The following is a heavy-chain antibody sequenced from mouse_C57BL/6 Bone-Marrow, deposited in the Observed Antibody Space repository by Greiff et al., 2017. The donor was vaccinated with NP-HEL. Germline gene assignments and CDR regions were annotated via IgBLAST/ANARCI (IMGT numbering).Heavy chain of an antibody. CDR3: EILYDYVWFAY. D-gene: IGHD2-4*01. CDR1: GYTFTSYW. Sequence: QVQLQQPGAELVKPGASVKVSCKASGYTFTSYWMHWVKQRPGQGLEWIGRVHPSDSDTNYNQKFKGKATLTVDKSSSTDYMPLSSLTSEDSAVYYCEILYDYVWFAYWGRGTLVTVSA. V-gene: IGHV1-74*01. J-gene: IGHJ3*01. CDR2: VHPSDSDT.